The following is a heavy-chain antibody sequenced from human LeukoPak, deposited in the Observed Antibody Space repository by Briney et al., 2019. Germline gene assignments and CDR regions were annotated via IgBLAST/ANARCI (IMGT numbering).Heavy chain of an antibody. CDR2: IYYSGST. D-gene: IGHD1-26*01. CDR3: ARDGRDRPYAFDI. CDR1: GGSISSSSYY. Sequence: SETLSLTCTVSGGSISSSSYYWGWISQPPGKGLEWIGSIYYSGSTYYNPSLKSRVTISVDTSKNQFSLKLSSVTAADTAVYYCARDGRDRPYAFDIWGQGTMVTVSS. V-gene: IGHV4-39*07. J-gene: IGHJ3*02.